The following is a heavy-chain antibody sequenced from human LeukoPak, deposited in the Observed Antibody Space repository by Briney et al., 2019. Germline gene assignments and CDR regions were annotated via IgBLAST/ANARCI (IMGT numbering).Heavy chain of an antibody. J-gene: IGHJ2*01. Sequence: TSETLSLTCAVYGGSFSGYYWSWIRQPPGKGLEWIGEINHSGSTNYNPSLKSRVTISVDTSKNQFSLKLSSVTAADTAVYYCARVLEGSSGQHWYFDLWGRGTLVTVSS. CDR2: INHSGST. CDR1: GGSFSGYY. D-gene: IGHD6-19*01. CDR3: ARVLEGSSGQHWYFDL. V-gene: IGHV4-34*01.